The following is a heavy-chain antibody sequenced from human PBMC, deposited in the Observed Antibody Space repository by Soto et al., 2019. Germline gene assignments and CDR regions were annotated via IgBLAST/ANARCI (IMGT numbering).Heavy chain of an antibody. J-gene: IGHJ4*02. CDR3: ARDSPPRKRGYRYGPVDY. D-gene: IGHD5-18*01. CDR2: ISYDGSNK. V-gene: IGHV3-30-3*01. CDR1: GFTFSSYA. Sequence: VGSLRLSCTASGFTFSSYAMHWVRQAPGKGLEWVAVISYDGSNKYYADSVKGRFTISRDNSKNTLYLQMNSLRAEDVAVHYCARDSPPRKRGYRYGPVDYGGQGTLVTVCS.